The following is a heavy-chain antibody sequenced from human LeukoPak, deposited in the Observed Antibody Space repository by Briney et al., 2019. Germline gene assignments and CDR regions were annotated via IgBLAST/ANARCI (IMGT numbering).Heavy chain of an antibody. CDR2: IYYSGST. J-gene: IGHJ4*02. V-gene: IGHV4-59*01. D-gene: IGHD3-22*01. Sequence: SETLSLTCSVSGGSISSYYWSWLRQPPGKGLEWIGYIYYSGSTNYNPSLKSRVTISVDTSKNQFSLKLNSVTAADTAVYYCAIGDYSSGYYYYFDYWGQGTLDTVSS. CDR1: GGSISSYY. CDR3: AIGDYSSGYYYYFDY.